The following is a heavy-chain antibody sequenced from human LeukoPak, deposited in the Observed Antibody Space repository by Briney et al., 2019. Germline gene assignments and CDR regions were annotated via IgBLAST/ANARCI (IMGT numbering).Heavy chain of an antibody. J-gene: IGHJ4*02. CDR3: ARMGYCSSTSCYPGRFDY. CDR2: IYYSGST. V-gene: IGHV4-39*07. CDR1: GGSISSSSYY. D-gene: IGHD2-2*01. Sequence: PSETLSLTCTVSGGSISSSSYYWGWIRQPPGKGLEWIGSIYYSGSTYYNPSLKSRVTISVDTPKNQFSLKLSSVTAADTAVYYCARMGYCSSTSCYPGRFDYWGQGTLVTVSS.